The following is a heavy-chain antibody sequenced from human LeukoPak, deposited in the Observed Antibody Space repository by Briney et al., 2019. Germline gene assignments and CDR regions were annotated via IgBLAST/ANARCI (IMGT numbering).Heavy chain of an antibody. CDR3: AKSRLRFSSNSPADY. CDR1: GFTFSSYA. D-gene: IGHD4-11*01. CDR2: ISGSGGST. J-gene: IGHJ4*02. V-gene: IGHV3-23*01. Sequence: PGGSLRLSCAASGFTFSSYAMSWVRQAPGKGLGWVSAISGSGGSTYYADSVKGRFTIPRDNSKNTLYLQMNSLRAEDTAVYYCAKSRLRFSSNSPADYWGQGTLVTVSS.